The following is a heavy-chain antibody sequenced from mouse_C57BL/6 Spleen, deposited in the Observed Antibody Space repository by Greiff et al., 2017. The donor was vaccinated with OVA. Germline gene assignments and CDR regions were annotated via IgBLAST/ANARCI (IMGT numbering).Heavy chain of an antibody. V-gene: IGHV1-72*01. CDR2: IDPISGGT. D-gene: IGHD2-4*01. J-gene: IGHJ2*01. CDR3: ARGDDYDGENYCDD. CDR1: GYTFTSYW. Sequence: VQLQQPGAELVKPGASVKLSCKASGYTFTSYWMHWVKQRPGRGLEWIGRIDPISGGTKYNEKFKSKATLTVDKPSSTAYMQLSSLTSEDSAVYYCARGDDYDGENYCDDWGQGTTLTVSS.